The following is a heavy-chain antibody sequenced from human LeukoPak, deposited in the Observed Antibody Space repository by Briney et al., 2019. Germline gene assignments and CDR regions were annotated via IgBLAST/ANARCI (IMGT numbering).Heavy chain of an antibody. Sequence: ASVKVSCKVSGYTLTELSMHWVRQAPGKGLEWMRGFDPEDGETIYAQKFQGRVTMTEDTSTDTAYMELSSLRSEDTAVYYCATRTEYYYDSSGYYFDYWGQGTLVTVSS. CDR1: GYTLTELS. CDR3: ATRTEYYYDSSGYYFDY. D-gene: IGHD3-22*01. J-gene: IGHJ4*02. V-gene: IGHV1-24*01. CDR2: FDPEDGET.